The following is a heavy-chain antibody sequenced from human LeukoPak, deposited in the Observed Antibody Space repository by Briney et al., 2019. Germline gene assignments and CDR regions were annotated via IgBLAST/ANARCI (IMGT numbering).Heavy chain of an antibody. D-gene: IGHD3-3*01. CDR2: INHSGST. CDR3: ARTRSGYYIYYYYYYYMDV. J-gene: IGHJ6*03. CDR1: GGSFSGYY. Sequence: SETLSLTCAVYGGSFSGYYWSWIRQPPGKGLEWIGEINHSGSTNYNPSLKSRVTISVDTSKNQFSLKLSSVTAADTAVYYCARTRSGYYIYYYYYYYMDVWGKGTTVTVSS. V-gene: IGHV4-34*01.